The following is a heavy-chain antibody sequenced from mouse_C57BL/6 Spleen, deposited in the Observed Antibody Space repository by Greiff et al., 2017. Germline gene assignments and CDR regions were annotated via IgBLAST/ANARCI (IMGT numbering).Heavy chain of an antibody. Sequence: QVQLQQPGAELVRPGSSVKLSCKASGYTFTSYWMHWVKQRPIQGLEWIGNIDPSDSATHYNQKFKDKATLTVDKSSSTAYMQLSSLTSEDSAVYYCAREGNGYYYAMDDWGQGTSVTVSS. D-gene: IGHD2-1*01. J-gene: IGHJ4*01. CDR3: AREGNGYYYAMDD. CDR2: IDPSDSAT. V-gene: IGHV1-52*01. CDR1: GYTFTSYW.